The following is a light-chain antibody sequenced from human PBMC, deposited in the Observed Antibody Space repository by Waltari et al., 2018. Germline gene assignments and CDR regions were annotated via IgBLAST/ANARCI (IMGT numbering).Light chain of an antibody. V-gene: IGKV1-12*01. CDR3: QQGYNTPPT. J-gene: IGKJ1*01. Sequence: DIQMTQSPSSLSASVGDKVTITCRASKGISSWLAWYQQKPGKAPKLLIYAASSLQSGVPSRFSGSGSGTDYTLTISSLQPEDFATYYCQQGYNTPPTFGQGTKVEIK. CDR2: AAS. CDR1: KGISSW.